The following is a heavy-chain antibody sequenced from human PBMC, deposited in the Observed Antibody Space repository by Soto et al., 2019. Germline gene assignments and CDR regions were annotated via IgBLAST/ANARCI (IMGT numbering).Heavy chain of an antibody. CDR2: ISSSSSTI. CDR1: GFTFSSYS. D-gene: IGHD3-3*01. Sequence: PGGSLRLSCAASGFTFSSYSMNWVRQAPGKGLEWVSYISSSSSTIYYADSVKGRFTISRDNAKNSLYLQMNSLRDEDTAVYYCARDQDFWSAEPLSPFDYWGQGTLVTVSS. V-gene: IGHV3-48*02. CDR3: ARDQDFWSAEPLSPFDY. J-gene: IGHJ4*02.